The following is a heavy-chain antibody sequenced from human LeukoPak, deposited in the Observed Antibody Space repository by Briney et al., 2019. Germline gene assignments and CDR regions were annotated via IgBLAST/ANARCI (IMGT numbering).Heavy chain of an antibody. D-gene: IGHD2-15*01. CDR2: IIPIFGTA. V-gene: IGHV1-69*13. J-gene: IGHJ4*02. CDR3: ARAGGYCGRISCPYYFDY. Sequence: SVKVSCKASGGTFTSYAISWVRQAPGQGLEWMGGIIPIFGTANYAQKFQGRVTITADESTSTAYMELSSLRSEDTAVYYCARAGGYCGRISCPYYFDYWGQGSLVAVSS. CDR1: GGTFTSYA.